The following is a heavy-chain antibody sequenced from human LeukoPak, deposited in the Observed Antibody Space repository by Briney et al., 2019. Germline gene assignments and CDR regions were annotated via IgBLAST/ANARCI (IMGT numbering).Heavy chain of an antibody. V-gene: IGHV3-74*01. Sequence: GGSLRLSCAASGFTFSSYWMHWVHQAPGKGLVWVSRINSDGSSTSYADSVKGRFTISRDNAKNTLYLQMNSLRAEDTAVYYCARVDPGGMVRHFDYWGQGTLVTVSS. D-gene: IGHD4-23*01. CDR3: ARVDPGGMVRHFDY. J-gene: IGHJ4*02. CDR2: INSDGSST. CDR1: GFTFSSYW.